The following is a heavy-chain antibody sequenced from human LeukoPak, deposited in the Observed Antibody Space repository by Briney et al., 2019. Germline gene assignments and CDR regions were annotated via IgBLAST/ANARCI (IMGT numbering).Heavy chain of an antibody. CDR1: GGSLSGYY. D-gene: IGHD2-21*02. CDR3: ARVRLAYCGGDCYSTKFDY. Sequence: SETLSLTCAVYGGSLSGYYWSWIRQPPGKGLEWIGEINHSGSTNYNPSLKSRVTISVDTSKNQFSLKLSSVTAADTAVYYCARVRLAYCGGDCYSTKFDYWGQGTLVTVSS. V-gene: IGHV4-34*01. J-gene: IGHJ4*02. CDR2: INHSGST.